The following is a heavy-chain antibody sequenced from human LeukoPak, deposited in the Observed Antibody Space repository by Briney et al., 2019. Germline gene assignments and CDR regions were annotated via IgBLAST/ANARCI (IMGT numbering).Heavy chain of an antibody. D-gene: IGHD3-3*01. CDR1: GGSFSGYY. CDR3: ARGDGGYDLWSGPLSRPPDY. V-gene: IGHV4-34*01. J-gene: IGHJ4*02. CDR2: INHSGST. Sequence: SETLSLTCAVYGGSFSGYYWSWIRQPPGKGLEWIGEINHSGSTNYNPSLKSRVTISVDTSKNQFSLKLSSVTAADTAVYYCARGDGGYDLWSGPLSRPPDYWGQGTLVTVSS.